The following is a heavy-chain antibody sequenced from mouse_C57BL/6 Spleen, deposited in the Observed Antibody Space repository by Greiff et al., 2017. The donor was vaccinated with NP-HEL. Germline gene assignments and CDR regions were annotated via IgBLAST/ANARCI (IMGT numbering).Heavy chain of an antibody. CDR2: ISSGSSTI. Sequence: EVKLMESGGGLVKPGGSLKLSCAASGFTFSDYGMHWVRQAPEKGLEWVAYISSGSSTIYYADTVKGRFTISRDNAKNTLFLQMTSLRSDDTAMYYCARQGWGLDYWGQGTSVTVSS. CDR3: ARQGWGLDY. D-gene: IGHD3-3*01. CDR1: GFTFSDYG. V-gene: IGHV5-17*01. J-gene: IGHJ4*01.